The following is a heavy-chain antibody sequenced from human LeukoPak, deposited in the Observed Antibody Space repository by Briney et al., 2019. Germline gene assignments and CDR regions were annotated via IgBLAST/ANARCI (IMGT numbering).Heavy chain of an antibody. J-gene: IGHJ4*02. V-gene: IGHV4-59*01. D-gene: IGHD3-10*01. CDR3: AREVGSQYHGSGGYSAAHFDH. CDR1: GGSISSYY. Sequence: SETLSLTCTVSGGSISSYYWSWLRQSPGKGLEWIGYIYDTGTTNYNPSLSSRVTISVDTSRNQFSLKLNSLTAADTAVYYCAREVGSQYHGSGGYSAAHFDHWGQGTLVTVSS. CDR2: IYDTGTT.